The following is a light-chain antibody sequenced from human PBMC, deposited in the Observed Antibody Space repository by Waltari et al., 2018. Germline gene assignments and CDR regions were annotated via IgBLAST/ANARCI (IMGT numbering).Light chain of an antibody. V-gene: IGKV1-5*03. J-gene: IGKJ2*02. CDR1: QSIVSW. CDR2: KAS. CDR3: QQYFSGCT. Sequence: DIQMTQSPSTLSASVGDRVTITCRASQSIVSWVAWYQQKPGKAPKILIDKASSLQSGVPSTFSGSGSGTDFTLTISSLQPDDFATYYCQQYFSGCTFGQGTNLEIK.